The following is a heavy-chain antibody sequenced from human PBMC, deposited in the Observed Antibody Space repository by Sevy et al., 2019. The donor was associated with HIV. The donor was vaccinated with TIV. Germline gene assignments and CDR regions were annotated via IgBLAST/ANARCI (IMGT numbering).Heavy chain of an antibody. CDR3: AAGPLSDDAFDI. CDR1: GFTFTSSA. Sequence: ASVKVSCKASGFTFTSSAVQWVRQARGQRLEWIGWIVVGSGNTNYAQKFQERVTITRDMSTSTAYMELSSLRSEDTVVYYCAAGPLSDDAFDIWGQGTMVTVSS. J-gene: IGHJ3*02. CDR2: IVVGSGNT. V-gene: IGHV1-58*01.